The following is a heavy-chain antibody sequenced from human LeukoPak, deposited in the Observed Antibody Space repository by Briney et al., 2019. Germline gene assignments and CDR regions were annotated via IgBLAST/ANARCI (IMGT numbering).Heavy chain of an antibody. D-gene: IGHD3-22*01. CDR1: GGSFSDYY. CDR2: MSPSGSS. V-gene: IGHV4-34*01. Sequence: SETLSLTCAVYGGSFSDYYWTWLRQTPGKGLEWIGEMSPSGSSNYNPSLKSRVTISVDTSKNQFSLKLRSVTAADTAVYYCARGRQDVNMILVVMAGVSYYLDVWSKGTTVTVS. J-gene: IGHJ6*03. CDR3: ARGRQDVNMILVVMAGVSYYLDV.